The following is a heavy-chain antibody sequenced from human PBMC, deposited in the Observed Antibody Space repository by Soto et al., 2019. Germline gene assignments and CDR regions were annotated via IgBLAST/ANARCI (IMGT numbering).Heavy chain of an antibody. Sequence: GGSLRLSCAASGFTFSSYSMNWVRQAPGKGLEWVSYISSSSSTIYYADSVKGRFTISRDNAKNSLYLQMNSLRAEDTAVYYCARASSPLLYYYYMDVWGKGTTVTVSS. CDR2: ISSSSSTI. V-gene: IGHV3-48*01. CDR1: GFTFSSYS. CDR3: ARASSPLLYYYYMDV. D-gene: IGHD2-2*01. J-gene: IGHJ6*03.